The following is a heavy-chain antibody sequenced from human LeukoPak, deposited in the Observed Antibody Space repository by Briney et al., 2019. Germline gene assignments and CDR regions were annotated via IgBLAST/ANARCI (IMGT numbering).Heavy chain of an antibody. D-gene: IGHD6-19*01. J-gene: IGHJ4*02. CDR1: GFTFRSYW. CDR3: TRGTGKWLTFDC. V-gene: IGHV3-7*01. CDR2: IKEDGSEK. Sequence: GGSLRLSCAASGFTFRSYWMSWVRQAPGRGLEWVANIKEDGSEKYYVESVKGRFTISRDNAQNSLFLQINSLRAEDTAMYYCTRGTGKWLTFDCWGQGTLVTVSS.